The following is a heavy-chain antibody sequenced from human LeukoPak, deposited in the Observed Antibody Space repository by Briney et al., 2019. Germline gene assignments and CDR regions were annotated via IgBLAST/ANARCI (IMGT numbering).Heavy chain of an antibody. CDR1: GYTFSTYT. D-gene: IGHD3-10*01. V-gene: IGHV3-23*01. CDR2: ILVNGGT. J-gene: IGHJ4*02. Sequence: GGSLRLSCIASGYTFSTYTMSWVRQAPGEGLKWVSGILVNGGTYYADSVKGRFTISRDNSKNTLYLQMNSLRADDTAVYYCAKDRIYADGLWDFDYWGQGTLVTVSS. CDR3: AKDRIYADGLWDFDY.